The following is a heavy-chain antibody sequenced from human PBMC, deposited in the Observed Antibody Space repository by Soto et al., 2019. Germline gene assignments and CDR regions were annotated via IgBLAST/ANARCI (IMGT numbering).Heavy chain of an antibody. D-gene: IGHD6-13*01. J-gene: IGHJ5*02. CDR1: GGSITNDHYY. Sequence: QVQLQESGPGLVKPSETLSLTCSVSGGSITNDHYYWNWIRQRPGKGLEWIGFIYHRGDTYYNPSLRSRVSMSVDTSKNQFSLNLRSVTFADTAVYWCAPCRAAAGAGFDPWGQGTQVTVSS. CDR3: APCRAAAGAGFDP. V-gene: IGHV4-31*03. CDR2: IYHRGDT.